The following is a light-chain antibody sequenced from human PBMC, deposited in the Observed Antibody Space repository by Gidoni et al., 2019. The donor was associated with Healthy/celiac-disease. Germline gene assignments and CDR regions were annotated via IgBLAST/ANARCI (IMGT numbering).Light chain of an antibody. CDR2: DAS. V-gene: IGKV3-11*01. CDR3: QQRRNWWT. CDR1: QSVSSY. J-gene: IGKJ1*01. Sequence: EIVLTQSPATLSLSPGERATLSCRASQSVSSYLAWYQQKPGQAPRLLIYDASNRATGIPARFSGSGSGTDFTLTISSLEPEDVAVYYCQQRRNWWTFGQGTKVEIK.